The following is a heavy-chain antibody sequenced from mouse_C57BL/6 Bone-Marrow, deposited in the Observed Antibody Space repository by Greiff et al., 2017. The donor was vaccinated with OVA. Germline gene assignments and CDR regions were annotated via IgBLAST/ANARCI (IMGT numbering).Heavy chain of an antibody. CDR1: GFSLTSYA. CDR3: ATSNYGSSYGYFDV. D-gene: IGHD1-1*01. CDR2: IWTGGGT. J-gene: IGHJ1*03. Sequence: QVQLKQSGPGLVAPSQSLSITCTVSGFSLTSYAISWVRQPPGKGLEWLGVIWTGGGTNYNSALKSRLSISKDNSKSQVFLKMNSLQTDDTARYYCATSNYGSSYGYFDVWGTGTTVTVSS. V-gene: IGHV2-9-1*01.